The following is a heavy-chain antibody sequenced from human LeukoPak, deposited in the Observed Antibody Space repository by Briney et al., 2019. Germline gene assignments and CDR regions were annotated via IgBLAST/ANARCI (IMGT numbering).Heavy chain of an antibody. V-gene: IGHV4-4*02. CDR2: IHHSGST. Sequence: SGTLSLTCAVSGGSISSSNWWSWVRQPPEKGLEWIGEIHHSGSTYYNPSLKSRVTISVDTSKNQFSLKLSSVTAADTAVYYCARPGVRYCSGGSCPHWFDPWGQGTLVTVSS. CDR3: ARPGVRYCSGGSCPHWFDP. CDR1: GGSISSSNW. D-gene: IGHD2-15*01. J-gene: IGHJ5*02.